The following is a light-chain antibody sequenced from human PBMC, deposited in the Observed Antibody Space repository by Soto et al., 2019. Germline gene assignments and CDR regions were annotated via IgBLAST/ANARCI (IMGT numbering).Light chain of an antibody. CDR2: GAS. J-gene: IGKJ1*01. Sequence: EIVMTQSPATVSVSPGERATLSCRASQSVSSNLAWYQQKPGQAPRLLIYGASTRATGIPARFSGSGSGTEFTLTISSLQSEDFAVYYCQQYNNWSTWTFGQGTKVEIK. CDR3: QQYNNWSTWT. CDR1: QSVSSN. V-gene: IGKV3-15*01.